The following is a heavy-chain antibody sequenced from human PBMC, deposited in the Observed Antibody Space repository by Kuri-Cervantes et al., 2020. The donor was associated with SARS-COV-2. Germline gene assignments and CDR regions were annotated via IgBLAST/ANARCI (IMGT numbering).Heavy chain of an antibody. CDR2: IYHSGST. D-gene: IGHD3-3*01. J-gene: IGHJ5*02. V-gene: IGHV4-34*01. Sequence: GSLRLSCAVYGGSFSGYYWSWIRQPPGKGLEWIGEIYHSGSTNYNPSLKSRVTISVDTSKNQFPLKLSSVTAADTAVYYCARQMMSSITIFGVVITRNWFDPWGQGTLVTVSS. CDR1: GGSFSGYY. CDR3: ARQMMSSITIFGVVITRNWFDP.